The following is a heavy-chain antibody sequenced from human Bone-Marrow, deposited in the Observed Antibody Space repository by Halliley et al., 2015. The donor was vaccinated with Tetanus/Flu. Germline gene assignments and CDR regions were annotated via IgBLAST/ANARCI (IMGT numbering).Heavy chain of an antibody. J-gene: IGHJ4*02. D-gene: IGHD3-16*02. CDR2: INPTDGST. CDR3: ARGGMIAFGGVIISLDC. Sequence: QVQLVQSGAEVKKPGASAKVSCKASGYTFTTYNMHWVRQAPGQGLEWMGMINPTDGSTNYAQNVQGRVTMTRDTSTSTVHMELNSLKSEDTAVYYCARGGMIAFGGVIISLDCWGQGTLVTVSS. CDR1: GYTFTTYN. V-gene: IGHV1-46*01.